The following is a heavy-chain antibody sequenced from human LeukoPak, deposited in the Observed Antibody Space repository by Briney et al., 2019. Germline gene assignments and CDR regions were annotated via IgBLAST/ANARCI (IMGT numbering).Heavy chain of an antibody. J-gene: IGHJ4*02. Sequence: GSLRLSCAASGNYWMHWVRQVPGKGLVWVSHINSDGSWTSYADSVKGRSTISKDNAKNTVYLQMNSLRAEDTAVYYCVSFYETYWGRGTLVTVSS. D-gene: IGHD2/OR15-2a*01. CDR3: VSFYETY. CDR2: INSDGSWT. V-gene: IGHV3-74*01. CDR1: GNYW.